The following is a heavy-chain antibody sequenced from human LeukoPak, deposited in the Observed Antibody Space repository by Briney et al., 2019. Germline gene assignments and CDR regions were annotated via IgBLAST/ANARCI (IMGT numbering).Heavy chain of an antibody. J-gene: IGHJ6*02. CDR3: AREVAGTHYYYGMDV. CDR2: IYYSGST. D-gene: IGHD6-19*01. V-gene: IGHV4-39*02. Sequence: SSETLSLTCSVSGGSISSSSYYWGWIRQPPGKGLEWIGSIYYSGSTYYNPSLKSRVTISVDTSKNQFSLKLSSVTAADTAVYYCAREVAGTHYYYGMDVWGQGTTVTVSS. CDR1: GGSISSSSYY.